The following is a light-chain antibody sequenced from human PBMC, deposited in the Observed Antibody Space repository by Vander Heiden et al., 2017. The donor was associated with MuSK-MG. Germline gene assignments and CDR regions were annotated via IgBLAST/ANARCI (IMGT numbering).Light chain of an antibody. CDR3: QQSDSSPYT. CDR1: QSISNY. J-gene: IGKJ2*01. V-gene: IGKV1-39*01. CDR2: AAS. Sequence: EIQMSHSPSSLSASVGDRVNITCRASQSISNYLNWYQQKPGKAPKLLIYAASSLQSGVPSRFSGSGSGTDFTLTISRLQPEDFAAYYCQQSDSSPYTFGQGTKLDIK.